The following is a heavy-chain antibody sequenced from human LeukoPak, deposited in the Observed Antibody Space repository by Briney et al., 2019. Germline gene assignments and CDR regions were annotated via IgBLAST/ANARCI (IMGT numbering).Heavy chain of an antibody. J-gene: IGHJ4*02. CDR3: ARGPPMYSYGSSAYHYDYFEY. V-gene: IGHV3-23*01. CDR1: GFTFSNHG. Sequence: GGSLRLSCAASGFTFSNHGMNWVRRAPGKGLEWVSGISPSGDIRYYADSVKGRFTISRDNSKNTLYLQMNSLRAEDTAVFHCARGPPMYSYGSSAYHYDYFEYWGQGTLVTVSS. CDR2: ISPSGDIR. D-gene: IGHD3-22*01.